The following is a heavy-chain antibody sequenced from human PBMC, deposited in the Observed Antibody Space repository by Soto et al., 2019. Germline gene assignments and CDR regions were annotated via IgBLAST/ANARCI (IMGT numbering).Heavy chain of an antibody. V-gene: IGHV3-66*01. J-gene: IGHJ3*02. CDR1: GFIVSDTY. CDR3: AREPRYCRGGSCSITGDAYDI. CDR2: ISNRGDT. Sequence: EVQLVESGGGLVPPGGSLRLSCTASGFIVSDTYVNWVRQAPGKGLEWVSVISNRGDTHYADSVRGRFRLYRDISDNTLHLQMNNLRVEDTAVYYCAREPRYCRGGSCSITGDAYDIWGQGTMVTVSS. D-gene: IGHD2-15*01.